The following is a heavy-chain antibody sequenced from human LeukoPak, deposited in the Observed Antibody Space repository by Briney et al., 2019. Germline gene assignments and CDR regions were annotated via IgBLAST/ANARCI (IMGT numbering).Heavy chain of an antibody. CDR3: TTERSGSFPY. Sequence: GGPLTLSCAPSWFTVSSAWMLWLRHPPGRGVEGVGLIKSKTDAGTIDYGAPVKGRFTISRDDSNNTLYLQMNSLKTEDTAVYYCTTERSGSFPYWGQRALVTVST. CDR2: IKSKTDAGTI. CDR1: WFTVSSAW. V-gene: IGHV3-15*01. J-gene: IGHJ4*02. D-gene: IGHD1-26*01.